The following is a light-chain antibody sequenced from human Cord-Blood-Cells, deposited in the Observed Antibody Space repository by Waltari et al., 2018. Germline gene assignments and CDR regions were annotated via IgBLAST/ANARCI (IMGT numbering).Light chain of an antibody. CDR3: QQDTNWPPGGDLGS. Sequence: EIVMTQSPATLSVSPGERATLSCRASQSVSSNLAWSQQKPGQAPRLPIYGASTRATGIPARFSGGGSGTEFTLTIGSLQSEDCAVYYCQQDTNWPPGGDLGSFGQGTTLEIE. V-gene: IGKV3-15*01. CDR1: QSVSSN. CDR2: GAS. J-gene: IGKJ2*03.